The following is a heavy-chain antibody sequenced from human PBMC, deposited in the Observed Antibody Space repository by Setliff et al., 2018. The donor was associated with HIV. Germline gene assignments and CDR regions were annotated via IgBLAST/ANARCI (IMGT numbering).Heavy chain of an antibody. CDR2: FSHSGTT. CDR3: VGDDNSWFWSYF. J-gene: IGHJ4*02. V-gene: IGHV4-38-2*02. D-gene: IGHD6-13*01. Sequence: PSETLSLTCTVSGHSISDGSCWGWIRQTPGKGLEWIGTFSHSGTTYYNPSLESRVTISVHTSQNQFSLKLNSVTAADTAVYYCVGDDNSWFWSYFWGQGTLVTV. CDR1: GHSISDGSC.